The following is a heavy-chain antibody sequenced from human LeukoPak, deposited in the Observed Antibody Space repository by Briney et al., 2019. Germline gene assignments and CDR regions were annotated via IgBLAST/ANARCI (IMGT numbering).Heavy chain of an antibody. CDR1: GFTFSSYS. D-gene: IGHD2/OR15-2a*01. CDR2: ISSSSSTI. J-gene: IGHJ4*02. CDR3: AREEFY. Sequence: GGALRLSCAASGFTFSSYSMNWVRQAPGEGLEWVSYISSSSSTIYYADTVKGRFTISRDKAKNSLYLQMNSLRAEHTAVYYCAREEFYWGQGTLVTVSS. V-gene: IGHV3-48*01.